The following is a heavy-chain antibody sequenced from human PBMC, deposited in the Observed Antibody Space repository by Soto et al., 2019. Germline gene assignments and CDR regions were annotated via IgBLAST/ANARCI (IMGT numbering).Heavy chain of an antibody. CDR3: ARDYGSGTGNAFDI. CDR2: IKQDGSEK. Sequence: GGSLRLSCAASGFTFSSYWMSWVRQAPGKGLEWVANIKQDGSEKYYVDSVKGRFTISRDDAKNSLYLQMNSLRAEDTAVYYCARDYGSGTGNAFDIWGQGTMVTVSS. J-gene: IGHJ3*02. CDR1: GFTFSSYW. D-gene: IGHD3-10*01. V-gene: IGHV3-7*01.